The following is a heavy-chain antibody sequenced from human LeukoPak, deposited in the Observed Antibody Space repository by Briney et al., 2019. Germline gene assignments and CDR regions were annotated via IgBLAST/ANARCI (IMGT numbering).Heavy chain of an antibody. Sequence: MSSETLPLTCNVSGGSISSYYWSWIRQPAGKGLEWIGRISTSGSTNYNPSLKSRVTMSVDTSMNQFSLKLNSVTAADTAVYYCAREDHGSGSLRPFDYWGQGTLVTVSS. J-gene: IGHJ4*02. CDR1: GGSISSYY. CDR2: ISTSGST. V-gene: IGHV4-4*07. D-gene: IGHD3-10*01. CDR3: AREDHGSGSLRPFDY.